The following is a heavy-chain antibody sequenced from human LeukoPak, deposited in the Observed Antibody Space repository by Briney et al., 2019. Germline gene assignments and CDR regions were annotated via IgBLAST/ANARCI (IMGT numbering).Heavy chain of an antibody. Sequence: ASVRVSCKASGYTFTDYYMNWVRQAPGQGLEWMGRINFNSGGTNYAQKFQGRVTMTRDTSISTAYMELSRLRSDDTAVYYCARLRRDTSDAFDIWGQGTMVTVSS. D-gene: IGHD2/OR15-2a*01. CDR1: GYTFTDYY. V-gene: IGHV1-2*06. CDR3: ARLRRDTSDAFDI. CDR2: INFNSGGT. J-gene: IGHJ3*02.